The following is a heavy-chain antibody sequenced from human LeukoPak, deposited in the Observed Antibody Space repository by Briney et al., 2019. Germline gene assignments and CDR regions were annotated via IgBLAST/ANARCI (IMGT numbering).Heavy chain of an antibody. CDR1: GGSFSGYY. D-gene: IGHD1-26*01. CDR2: INHSGST. CDR3: ARGRGSCNRLGQVYFDY. V-gene: IGHV4-34*01. J-gene: IGHJ4*02. Sequence: SETLSLTCAVYGGSFSGYYWSWIRQPPGKGLEWIGEINHSGSTNYNPSLKSRVTISVDTSKNQFSLKLSSVTAADTAVYYCARGRGSCNRLGQVYFDYWGQGTLVTVSS.